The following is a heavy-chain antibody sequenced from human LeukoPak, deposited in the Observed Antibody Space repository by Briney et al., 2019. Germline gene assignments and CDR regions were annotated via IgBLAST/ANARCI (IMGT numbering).Heavy chain of an antibody. Sequence: GGSLRLSCAASGFTFSSYAMSWVRQAPGKGLEWVSAISGSGGSTYYADSVKGRFTISRDNAKNTLYLQMHSLRAEDTAVYYCARALGSSSDYWGQGTLVTVSS. J-gene: IGHJ4*02. CDR1: GFTFSSYA. CDR2: ISGSGGST. D-gene: IGHD1-26*01. CDR3: ARALGSSSDY. V-gene: IGHV3-23*01.